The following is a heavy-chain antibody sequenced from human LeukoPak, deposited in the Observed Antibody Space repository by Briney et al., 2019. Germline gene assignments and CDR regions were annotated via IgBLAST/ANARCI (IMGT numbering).Heavy chain of an antibody. CDR3: AKASWVSTADAVL. J-gene: IGHJ4*02. Sequence: GGSLRLSCAASGFTFSDYAVRWVRQAPAGGVEWVSSLRGDGETFYAESVKGRFTLSRDESRNTVYLHLNTLRVEDTAVYYCAKASWVSTADAVLWGQGTLVTVSS. D-gene: IGHD3-16*01. V-gene: IGHV3-23*01. CDR1: GFTFSDYA. CDR2: LRGDGET.